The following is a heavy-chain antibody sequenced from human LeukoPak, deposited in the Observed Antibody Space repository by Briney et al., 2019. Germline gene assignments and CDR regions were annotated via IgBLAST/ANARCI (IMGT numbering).Heavy chain of an antibody. CDR3: ARRYSYGPLDY. CDR2: IYYSGST. CDR1: GGSMSSYY. D-gene: IGHD5-18*01. Sequence: SETLSLTCTVSGGSMSSYYWSWIRQPPGKGLEWIGYIYYSGSTNYNPSLKSRVTISVDTSKNQFSLKLSSVTAADTAVYYCARRYSYGPLDYWGQGTLVTVSS. J-gene: IGHJ4*02. V-gene: IGHV4-59*01.